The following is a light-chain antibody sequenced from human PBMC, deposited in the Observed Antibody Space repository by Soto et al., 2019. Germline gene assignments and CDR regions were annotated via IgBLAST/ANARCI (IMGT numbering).Light chain of an antibody. Sequence: EIVMTQSPATLSVPPGERVTLSCRASQSVSSDLAWYQQKPGQAPRLLIYGASTRATGIPARFSGSGSGTEFTLTISSLQSEDFAVYYCQQYNNWALVIFGGGTKVEIQ. V-gene: IGKV3-15*01. CDR3: QQYNNWALVI. CDR1: QSVSSD. J-gene: IGKJ4*01. CDR2: GAS.